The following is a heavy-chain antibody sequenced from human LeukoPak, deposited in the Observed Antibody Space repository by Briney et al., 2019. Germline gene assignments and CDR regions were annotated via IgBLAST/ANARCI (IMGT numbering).Heavy chain of an antibody. D-gene: IGHD3-10*02. V-gene: IGHV3-20*04. CDR2: INWNGVNT. J-gene: IGHJ6*04. CDR1: GFTFDDYG. CDR3: AELGITMIGGV. Sequence: GGSLRLSCAASGFTFDDYGMSWVRQAPGKGLEWVSGINWNGVNTNYADSVKGRFTISRDNAKNSLYLQMNSLRAEDTAVYYCAELGITMIGGVWGKGTTVTISS.